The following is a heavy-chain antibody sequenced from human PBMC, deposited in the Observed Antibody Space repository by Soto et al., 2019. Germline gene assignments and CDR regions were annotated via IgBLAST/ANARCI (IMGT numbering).Heavy chain of an antibody. Sequence: QVQLVQSGAEVKKPGASVKVSCKASGYTFTSYGISWVRQAPGQGLEWMGWINAYNGNTNYAQKLQGRVTMTTDTSTSTAYLARRSLISDDTAVYYCASSLLVGYGLEGESDWGQGTLVTVSS. D-gene: IGHD5-18*01. J-gene: IGHJ4*02. CDR3: ASSLLVGYGLEGESD. V-gene: IGHV1-18*01. CDR2: INAYNGNT. CDR1: GYTFTSYG.